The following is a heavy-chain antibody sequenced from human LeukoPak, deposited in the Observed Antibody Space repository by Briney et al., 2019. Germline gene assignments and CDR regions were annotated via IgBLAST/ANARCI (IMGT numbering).Heavy chain of an antibody. D-gene: IGHD3-3*01. Sequence: SETLSLTCTVSGGSISSYYWSWIRQPPGKGLEWIGYIYYSGSTNYSPSLKSRVTISVDTSKNQFSLKLSSVTAADTAVYYCARDGYYDFWSGYTRYYYGMDVWGQGTTVTVSS. CDR3: ARDGYYDFWSGYTRYYYGMDV. J-gene: IGHJ6*02. CDR1: GGSISSYY. CDR2: IYYSGST. V-gene: IGHV4-59*01.